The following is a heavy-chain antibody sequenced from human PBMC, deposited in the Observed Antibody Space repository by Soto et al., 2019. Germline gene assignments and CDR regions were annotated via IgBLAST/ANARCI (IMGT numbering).Heavy chain of an antibody. V-gene: IGHV4-59*01. D-gene: IGHD4-4*01. CDR1: GGSISSYY. Sequence: QVQLQESGPGLVKPSETLSLTCTVSGGSISSYYWSWIRQPPGKGLEWIGYIYYSGSTNYNPSLKSRVTISVDTSKNQFSLKLSSVTAADTAVYYCARGRYSNYEDNYFDYWGQGTLVTVSS. CDR3: ARGRYSNYEDNYFDY. CDR2: IYYSGST. J-gene: IGHJ4*02.